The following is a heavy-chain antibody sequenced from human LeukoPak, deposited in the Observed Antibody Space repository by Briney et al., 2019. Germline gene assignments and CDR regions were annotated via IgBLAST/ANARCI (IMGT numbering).Heavy chain of an antibody. CDR2: IYPGDFDT. J-gene: IGHJ4*02. V-gene: IGHV5-51*01. CDR3: ARSSPYCTNGLCYREFNY. D-gene: IGHD2-8*01. Sequence: GESLKISCTASGYSFTTYWIGWVRQMPGEGLEWMGIIYPGDFDTRYSPSFQGQVTLSADKSINTAYLQWSSLKASDTAMYYCARSSPYCTNGLCYREFNYWGQGTLVTVSS. CDR1: GYSFTTYW.